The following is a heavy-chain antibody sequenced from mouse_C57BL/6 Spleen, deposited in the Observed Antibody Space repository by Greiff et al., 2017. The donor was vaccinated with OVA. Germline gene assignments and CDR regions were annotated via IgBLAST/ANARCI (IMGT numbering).Heavy chain of an antibody. CDR2: IDPSDSYT. Sequence: QVHVKQPGAELVMPGASVKLSCKASGYTFTSYWMHWVKQRPGQGLEWIGEIDPSDSYTNYNQKFKGKSTLTVDKSSSTAYMQLSSLTSEDSAVYYCAREGPAFDYWGQGTTLTVSS. J-gene: IGHJ2*01. CDR1: GYTFTSYW. CDR3: AREGPAFDY. V-gene: IGHV1-69*01. D-gene: IGHD3-3*01.